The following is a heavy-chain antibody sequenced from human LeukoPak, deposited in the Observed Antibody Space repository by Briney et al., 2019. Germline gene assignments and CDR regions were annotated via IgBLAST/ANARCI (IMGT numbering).Heavy chain of an antibody. V-gene: IGHV1-18*01. CDR1: GYTFTSYG. CDR2: ISAYNGNT. CDR3: VLYYYEPDAFDI. J-gene: IGHJ3*02. Sequence: ASVKVSCKASGYTFTSYGISWVRQAPGQGLEWMGWISAYNGNTNYAQKLQGRVTMTTDTYTSKAYMELRSLRSDETAVYYCVLYYYEPDAFDIWGQGTMVTVSS. D-gene: IGHD3-22*01.